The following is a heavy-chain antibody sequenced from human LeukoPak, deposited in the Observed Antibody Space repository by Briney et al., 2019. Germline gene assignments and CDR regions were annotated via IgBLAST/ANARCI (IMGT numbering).Heavy chain of an antibody. Sequence: SETLSLTCTVSGGSISSYYWSWIRQPPGKGLEWIGYIYYSGSASYSPSLKSRVTISVDTSKNQFSLNLSSVTAADTAVYYCARVRNYYMDVWGKGTTVTVSS. J-gene: IGHJ6*03. CDR2: IYYSGSA. CDR1: GGSISSYY. CDR3: ARVRNYYMDV. V-gene: IGHV4-59*08.